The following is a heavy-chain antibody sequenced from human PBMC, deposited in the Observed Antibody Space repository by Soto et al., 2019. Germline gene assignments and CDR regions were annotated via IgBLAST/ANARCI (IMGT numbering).Heavy chain of an antibody. Sequence: SETLSLTCAVYGGSFRGYYWSWIRQPPGKGLEWIGEINHSGSTNYNPSLKSRVSMSVDTSKNQFSLKLSSVTAADTAVYYCARGRCIAVAGTNPVWAGRTCDYYMDVWGKGTTVTVSS. CDR1: GGSFRGYY. V-gene: IGHV4-34*01. D-gene: IGHD6-19*01. CDR3: ARGRCIAVAGTNPVWAGRTCDYYMDV. J-gene: IGHJ6*03. CDR2: INHSGST.